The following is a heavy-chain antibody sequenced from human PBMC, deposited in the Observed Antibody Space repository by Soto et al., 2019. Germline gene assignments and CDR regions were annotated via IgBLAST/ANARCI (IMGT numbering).Heavy chain of an antibody. CDR2: TYYRSKWYN. J-gene: IGHJ4*02. V-gene: IGHV6-1*01. Sequence: SQTLSLTCDVSGDSVSSNIAAWNWIRQCPSRGLEWLGRTYYRSKWYNNYAVSVKSRLAINPDTSKTQFSLQLNPVPPEDTAVYYCARGDQWLRYWGQGDLVPVP. D-gene: IGHD6-19*01. CDR3: ARGDQWLRY. CDR1: GDSVSSNIAA.